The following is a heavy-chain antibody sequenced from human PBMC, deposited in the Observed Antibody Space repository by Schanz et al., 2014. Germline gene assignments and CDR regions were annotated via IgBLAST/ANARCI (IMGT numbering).Heavy chain of an antibody. D-gene: IGHD6-6*01. CDR3: ARGSSASLSRVWFDL. CDR1: GITLSGYG. CDR2: INWNGGDT. J-gene: IGHJ5*02. V-gene: IGHV3-20*01. Sequence: VQLVESGGGVVQPGRSLRLSCAASGITLSGYGLHWVRQVPGKGLEWVSGINWNGGDTSYADSVKGRFIISRDNAKNSLYLEMNSLRAGDTAFYHCARGSSASLSRVWFDLWGQGTLVTVSS.